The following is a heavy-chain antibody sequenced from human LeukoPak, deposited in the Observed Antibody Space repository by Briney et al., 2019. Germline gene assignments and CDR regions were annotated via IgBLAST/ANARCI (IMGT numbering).Heavy chain of an antibody. CDR1: GGTFSSYA. CDR3: ARVCDYVWGSYRTYYYYYMDV. V-gene: IGHV1-69*13. Sequence: ASVKVSCKASGGTFSSYAISWVRQAPGQGLEWMGGIIPIFGTANYAQKFQGRVTITADESTSTAYMELSSLRSEDTAVYYCARVCDYVWGSYRTYYYYYMDVWGKGTTVTVSS. D-gene: IGHD3-16*02. CDR2: IIPIFGTA. J-gene: IGHJ6*03.